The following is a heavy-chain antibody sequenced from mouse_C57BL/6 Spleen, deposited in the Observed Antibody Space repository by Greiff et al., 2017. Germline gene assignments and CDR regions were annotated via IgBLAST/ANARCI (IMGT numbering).Heavy chain of an antibody. CDR1: GYAFSSSW. V-gene: IGHV1-82*01. CDR2: IYPGDGDT. Sequence: QVQPQQSGPELVKPGASVKISCKASGYAFSSSWMNWVKQRPGKGLEWIGRIYPGDGDTNYNGKFKGKATLTADKSSSTAYMQLSSLTSEDSAVYFCARSTGRYWYFDVWGTGTTVTVSS. D-gene: IGHD4-1*01. J-gene: IGHJ1*03. CDR3: ARSTGRYWYFDV.